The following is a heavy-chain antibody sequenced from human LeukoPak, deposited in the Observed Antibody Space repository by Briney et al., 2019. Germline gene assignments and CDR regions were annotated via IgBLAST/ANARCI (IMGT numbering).Heavy chain of an antibody. CDR3: AKLGRRPPPDY. V-gene: IGHV3-23*01. J-gene: IGHJ4*02. Sequence: GGSLRLSCAASGFTFSSYGMSWVRQAPGKGLEWVSGISASGGSTYYADSVKGRFTISRDNSKNTLYLQMNSLRAEDTALYYCAKLGRRPPPDYWGQGTLVTVSS. CDR2: ISASGGST. CDR1: GFTFSSYG. D-gene: IGHD1-26*01.